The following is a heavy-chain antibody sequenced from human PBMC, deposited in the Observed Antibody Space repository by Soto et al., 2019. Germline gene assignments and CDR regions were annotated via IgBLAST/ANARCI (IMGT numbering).Heavy chain of an antibody. V-gene: IGHV3-21*01. CDR1: GFTFSSYS. CDR2: ISSSSSYI. Sequence: EVQLVESGGGLVKPGGSLRLSCAASGFTFSSYSMNWVRQAPGQGLEWVSSISSSSSYIYYADSVKGRFTISRDNAKNSLYLQMNSLRAEDTAVYYCAREGGGTYYGDPEGYYYMDVWGKGTTVTVSS. J-gene: IGHJ6*03. D-gene: IGHD4-17*01. CDR3: AREGGGTYYGDPEGYYYMDV.